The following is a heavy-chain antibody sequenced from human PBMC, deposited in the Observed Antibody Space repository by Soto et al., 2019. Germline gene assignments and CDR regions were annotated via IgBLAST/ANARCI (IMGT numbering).Heavy chain of an antibody. J-gene: IGHJ6*02. V-gene: IGHV4-61*01. D-gene: IGHD2-2*02. CDR3: V. Sequence: SETLSLTCTVSGGSVSSGSYYWSWIRQPPGKGLEWIGYIYYSGSTNYNPSLKSLRAEDTAVYYCARELPTAIRGGYYYSYGMDVWGQGTTVTVSS. CDR1: GGSVSSGSYY. CDR2: IYYSGST.